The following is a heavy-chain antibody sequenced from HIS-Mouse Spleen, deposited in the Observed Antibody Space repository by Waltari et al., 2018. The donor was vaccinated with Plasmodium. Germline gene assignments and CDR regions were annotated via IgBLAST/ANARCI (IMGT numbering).Heavy chain of an antibody. V-gene: IGHV3-21*01. CDR2: ISSSSSYK. J-gene: IGHJ2*01. D-gene: IGHD3-9*01. CDR3: AREDILTGYYNDYWYFDL. CDR1: GFTFSYYR. Sequence: EVQLVESGGGLVKPGGSLRLSCAASGFTFSYYRMNWVRQAPGKGLEWVSSISSSSSYKSYADSVKGRFTISRDNAKNSLYLQMNSLRAEDTAVYYCAREDILTGYYNDYWYFDLWGRGSLVTVSS.